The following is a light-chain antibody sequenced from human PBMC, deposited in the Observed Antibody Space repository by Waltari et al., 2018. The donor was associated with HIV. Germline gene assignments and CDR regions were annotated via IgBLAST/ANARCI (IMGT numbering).Light chain of an antibody. CDR1: SSNVGRYDR. J-gene: IGLJ3*02. CDR3: SSFTTSGTWV. CDR2: GVS. V-gene: IGLV2-18*02. Sequence: QSALTQPPSVSGSPGQSLAISCTGTSSNVGRYDRVSWYHQSPGTSPKLIVYGVSNRPSGVPGRFSGAKSGNTASLTISGLQPEDEADYYCSSFTTSGTWVFGGGTKLTVL.